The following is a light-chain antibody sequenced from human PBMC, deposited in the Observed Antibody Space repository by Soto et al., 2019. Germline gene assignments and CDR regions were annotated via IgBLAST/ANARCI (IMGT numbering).Light chain of an antibody. V-gene: IGKV3-11*01. Sequence: EIVMTQSPATLSVSPGERATLSCRASRSVSSNLAWYQQKPGQAPRLLMYGASSRATGTPDRFSGSGSGTDFTLTISSLEPEDFALYYCQQRSNWPITFGQGTRLEIK. CDR1: RSVSSN. CDR2: GAS. J-gene: IGKJ5*01. CDR3: QQRSNWPIT.